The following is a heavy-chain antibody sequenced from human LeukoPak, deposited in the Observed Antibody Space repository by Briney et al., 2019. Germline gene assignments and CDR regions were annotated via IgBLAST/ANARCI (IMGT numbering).Heavy chain of an antibody. CDR2: ISGDGSVT. J-gene: IGHJ4*01. CDR1: GFTLRNYW. Sequence: PGGSLRLSCTGSGFTLRNYWMHWVRQVSGKRLVWVSRISGDGSVTNHADSVQGRFTISRDNAENILYLQINNLRSEDTAVYYCARYSSSSGGASYYLDYWGHGTLVTV. D-gene: IGHD6-6*01. V-gene: IGHV3-74*01. CDR3: ARYSSSSGGASYYLDY.